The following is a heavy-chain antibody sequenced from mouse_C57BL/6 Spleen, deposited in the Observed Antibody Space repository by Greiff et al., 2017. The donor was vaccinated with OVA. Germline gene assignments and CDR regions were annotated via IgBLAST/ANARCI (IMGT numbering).Heavy chain of an antibody. J-gene: IGHJ4*01. CDR2: IHPNSGST. CDR1: GYTFTSYW. D-gene: IGHD2-4*01. Sequence: QVQLQQPGAELVKPGASVKLSCKASGYTFTSYWMHWVKQRPGQGLEWIGMIHPNSGSTNYNEKFKSKATLTVDKSSSTAYMQLSSLTSEDSAVYYCASWRDYYDAMDYWGQGTSVTVSS. V-gene: IGHV1-64*01. CDR3: ASWRDYYDAMDY.